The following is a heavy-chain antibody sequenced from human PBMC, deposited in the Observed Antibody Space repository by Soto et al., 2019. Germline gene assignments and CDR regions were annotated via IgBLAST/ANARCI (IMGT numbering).Heavy chain of an antibody. CDR3: SRDREVRGVISIDYYCFDL. Sequence: VSRMASVYTFTRYYMHWVRQAAARGGAGMGIINPSGSSTSYEQTFHGRGTMTRDTSTSTVYMELSSLRSEDKAVYYCSRDREVRGVISIDYYCFDLWGQGTMVTVSS. V-gene: IGHV1-46*01. D-gene: IGHD3-10*01. CDR1: VYTFTRYY. J-gene: IGHJ5*02. CDR2: INPSGSST.